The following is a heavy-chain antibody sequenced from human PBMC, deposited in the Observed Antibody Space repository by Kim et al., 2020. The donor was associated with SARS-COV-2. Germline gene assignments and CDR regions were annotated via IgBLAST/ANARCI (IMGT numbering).Heavy chain of an antibody. J-gene: IGHJ4*02. CDR3: AREAVVVVAAIDY. V-gene: IGHV3-7*01. D-gene: IGHD2-15*01. Sequence: YVDSVKGRFTISRDNAKNSLYLQMNSLRAEDTAVYYCAREAVVVVAAIDYWGQGTLVTVSS.